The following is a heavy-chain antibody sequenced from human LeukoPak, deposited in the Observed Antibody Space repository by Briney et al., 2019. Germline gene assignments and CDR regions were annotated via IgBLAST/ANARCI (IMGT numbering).Heavy chain of an antibody. V-gene: IGHV4-59*01. CDR1: GGSISSYY. Sequence: SETLSLTCAVSGGSISSYYWSWIRQPPGEGLEWIGYIYYSGSTNYNPSLKSRDTISVDTSKNQFSLKLSSVTAADTAVYYCARVNYDSSGYFFDYWGQGTLVTVS. D-gene: IGHD3-22*01. CDR2: IYYSGST. CDR3: ARVNYDSSGYFFDY. J-gene: IGHJ4*02.